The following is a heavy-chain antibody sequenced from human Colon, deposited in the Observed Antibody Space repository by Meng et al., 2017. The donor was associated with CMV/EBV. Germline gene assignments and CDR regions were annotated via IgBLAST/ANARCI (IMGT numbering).Heavy chain of an antibody. CDR2: IYAGGRSS. V-gene: IGHV3-23*03. CDR3: AKGSLEWLYYGMDV. J-gene: IGHJ6*02. CDR1: GFTFSSYS. D-gene: IGHD3-3*01. Sequence: GGSLRLSCAASGFTFSSYSMNWVRQAPGKGLEWVSVIYAGGRSSYFADSVKGRSIISRDDSKNTLYMEMNSLRAEDTAVYYCAKGSLEWLYYGMDVWGQGTTVTVSS.